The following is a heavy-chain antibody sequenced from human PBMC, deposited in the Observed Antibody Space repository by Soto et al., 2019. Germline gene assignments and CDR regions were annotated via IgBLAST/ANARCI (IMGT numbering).Heavy chain of an antibody. Sequence: ASVKVSCKTSGYTFNTYVINWVRQAPGQGLELMGWISAYDGKTTYAEKFQGRVTLTTDTSTSTAYMELRSLRSDDTAIYYCARDPHEFWTSYWFDPWGQGTPVTVPQ. D-gene: IGHD3-3*01. CDR2: ISAYDGKT. J-gene: IGHJ5*02. V-gene: IGHV1-18*01. CDR3: ARDPHEFWTSYWFDP. CDR1: GYTFNTYV.